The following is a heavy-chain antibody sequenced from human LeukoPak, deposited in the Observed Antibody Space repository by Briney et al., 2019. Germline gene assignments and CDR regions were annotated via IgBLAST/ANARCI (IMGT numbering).Heavy chain of an antibody. J-gene: IGHJ3*02. CDR2: IYYSGST. CDR3: ARHGGNCSGGSCYSTLGAFDI. V-gene: IGHV4-59*08. Sequence: SETLSLTCTVSGGSISSYYWSWIRQPPGKGLEWIGYIYYSGSTNYNPSLKSRVTISVDTSKNQFSLKLSSVTAADTAVYYCARHGGNCSGGSCYSTLGAFDIWGQGTMVTVSS. CDR1: GGSISSYY. D-gene: IGHD2-15*01.